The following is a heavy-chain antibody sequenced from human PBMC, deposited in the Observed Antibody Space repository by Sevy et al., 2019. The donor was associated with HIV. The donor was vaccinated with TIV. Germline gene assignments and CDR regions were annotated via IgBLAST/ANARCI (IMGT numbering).Heavy chain of an antibody. V-gene: IGHV3-30*04. CDR3: ARERLAAAESYYYYCVMDV. CDR2: ISYDGSNK. CDR1: GFTFSSYA. D-gene: IGHD6-13*01. Sequence: GGSLRLSCAASGFTFSSYAMHWVRQAPGKGLEWVAVISYDGSNKYYADSVKGRFTISRDNSKNTLYLQMNSLRAEDTAVYYCARERLAAAESYYYYCVMDVWGQGTTVTVSS. J-gene: IGHJ6*02.